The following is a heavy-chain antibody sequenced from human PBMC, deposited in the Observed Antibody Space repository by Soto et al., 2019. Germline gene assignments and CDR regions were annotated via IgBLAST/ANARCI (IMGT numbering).Heavy chain of an antibody. CDR2: ISYDGGNK. Sequence: AGGSLRLSCAASGFTFSMHWVRQAPGKGLEWVAVISYDGGNKYYADSVRGRFTISRDNSNNTLYLQMNSLRPEDTALYYCARDRFASSWSYFEYWGQGTLVTVSS. CDR3: ARDRFASSWSYFEY. V-gene: IGHV3-30-3*01. J-gene: IGHJ4*02. D-gene: IGHD6-13*01. CDR1: GFTFS.